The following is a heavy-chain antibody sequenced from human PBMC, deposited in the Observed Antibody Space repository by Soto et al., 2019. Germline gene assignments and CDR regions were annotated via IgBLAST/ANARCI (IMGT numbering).Heavy chain of an antibody. CDR2: INHSGST. CDR3: ARAHYYYYGSGIKRYNWFDP. J-gene: IGHJ5*02. CDR1: GGSIRSSSW. D-gene: IGHD3-10*01. Sequence: PSETLSLTCAVSGGSIRSSSWWSWVRQPPGKGLEWIGEINHSGSTNYNPSLKSRVTISVDTSKNQFSLKLSSVTAADTAVYYCARAHYYYYGSGIKRYNWFDPWGQGTLVTVSS. V-gene: IGHV4-4*02.